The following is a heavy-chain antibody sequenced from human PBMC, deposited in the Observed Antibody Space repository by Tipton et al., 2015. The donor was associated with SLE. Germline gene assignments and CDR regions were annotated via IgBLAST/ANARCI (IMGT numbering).Heavy chain of an antibody. D-gene: IGHD2-15*01. CDR2: INHSGST. Sequence: TLSLTCAVYGGSFSGYYWSWIRQHPGKGLEWIGEINHSGSTNYNPSLKSRVTISVDTSKNQFSLKLSSVTAADTAVYYCARGIGYCSGGRCYSGDGLDVWGQGTTVTVSS. J-gene: IGHJ6*02. V-gene: IGHV4-34*01. CDR3: ARGIGYCSGGRCYSGDGLDV. CDR1: GGSFSGYY.